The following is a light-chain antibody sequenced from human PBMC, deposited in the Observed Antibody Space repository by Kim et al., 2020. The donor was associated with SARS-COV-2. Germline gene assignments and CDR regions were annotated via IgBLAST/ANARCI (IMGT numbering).Light chain of an antibody. CDR1: STNIGSNI. Sequence: QSVVTQPPSASGTAGQRVTISCSGSSTNIGSNIVNWYQQFPGTAPKHLINRNNQRPSGVPDLFSGSKSGTSASLAISGLQSDDEADYYCAAWNDSLNAWVFGGGTQLTVL. V-gene: IGLV1-44*01. CDR3: AAWNDSLNAWV. CDR2: RNN. J-gene: IGLJ3*02.